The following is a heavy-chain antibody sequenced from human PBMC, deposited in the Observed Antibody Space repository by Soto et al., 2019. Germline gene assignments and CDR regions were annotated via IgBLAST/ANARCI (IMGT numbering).Heavy chain of an antibody. CDR2: ISYDGSNK. CDR3: ARSRAWPVPDTAGVIDY. CDR1: VFTFSSYA. J-gene: IGHJ4*02. Sequence: VGSLRLSCASSVFTFSSYAMHCVRHSPGKWLEWVAVISYDGSNKYYADSVKGRFTISRDNSKNTLYLQMNSLRAEDTAVYYCARSRAWPVPDTAGVIDYWGQGSRFTV. V-gene: IGHV3-30-3*01. D-gene: IGHD6-19*01.